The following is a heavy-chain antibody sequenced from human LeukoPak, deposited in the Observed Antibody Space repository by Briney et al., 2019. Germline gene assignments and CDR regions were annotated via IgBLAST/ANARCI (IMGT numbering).Heavy chain of an antibody. CDR1: ERMVRNSY. CDR3: VRDLRDRRGYSNYYMDV. V-gene: IGHV3-53*01. Sequence: GGSLRLSCEGPERMVRNSYMSWVRQSPGRGLESVSVIYSGGSTDYADSVKGRFSTSRDTSKNTLYLQMNDVRAEDTGIYYCVRDLRDRRGYSNYYMDVWGKGTTVTVSS. J-gene: IGHJ6*03. D-gene: IGHD3-10*01. CDR2: IYSGGST.